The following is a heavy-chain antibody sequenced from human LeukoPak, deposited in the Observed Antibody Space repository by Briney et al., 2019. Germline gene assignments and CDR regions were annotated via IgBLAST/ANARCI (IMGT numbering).Heavy chain of an antibody. CDR2: IYYSGST. J-gene: IGHJ4*02. D-gene: IGHD1-26*01. CDR3: VREAAVGYYFDS. Sequence: SETLSLTCTVSGGSISTYYWTWIRQPPGKGLEWIGNIYYSGSTSYNPSLKSRVTISVDTSKNQFSLKLNSVTAADTAVYYCVREAAVGYYFDSWGQGTLVTVSS. CDR1: GGSISTYY. V-gene: IGHV4-59*01.